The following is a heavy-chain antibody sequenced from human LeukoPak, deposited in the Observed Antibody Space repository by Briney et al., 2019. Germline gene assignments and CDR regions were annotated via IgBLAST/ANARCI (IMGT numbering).Heavy chain of an antibody. CDR1: GGSFSGYY. CDR3: ARHYASGSYYKY. V-gene: IGHV4-34*01. J-gene: IGHJ4*02. D-gene: IGHD3-10*01. Sequence: PSETLSLTCTVYGGSFSGYYWSWIRQPPGKGLEWIGEINHSGSTNYNPSLKSRVTISVDTSKNQFSLKLSSVTAADTAVYYCARHYASGSYYKYWGQGTRVTVSS. CDR2: INHSGST.